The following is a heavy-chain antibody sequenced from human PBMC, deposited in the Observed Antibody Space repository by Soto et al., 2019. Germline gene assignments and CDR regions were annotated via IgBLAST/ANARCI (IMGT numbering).Heavy chain of an antibody. CDR2: IYYSGTT. CDR3: ARPLDSGSAFDI. J-gene: IGHJ3*02. CDR1: GYSISITRHY. Sequence: AETPSLTCSVSGYSISITRHYWGWLRQPPGKGLEWIGNIYYSGTTDYNPSLKNRVSISVDTSKNQFSLKLTSVTAADSAVYYCARPLDSGSAFDIWGHGTMVTVSS. V-gene: IGHV4-39*01. D-gene: IGHD4-17*01.